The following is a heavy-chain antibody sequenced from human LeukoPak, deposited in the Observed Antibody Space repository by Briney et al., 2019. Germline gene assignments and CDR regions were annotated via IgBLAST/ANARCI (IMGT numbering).Heavy chain of an antibody. CDR1: GGSFSGYY. Sequence: SETLSLTCAVYGGSFSGYYWSWIRQPPGKGLEWIGEINHSGSTNYNPSLKSRVTISIDTSKNQFSLKLSSVTAADTAVYYCARGRSLAIWGQGTMVTVSS. CDR3: ARGRSLAI. V-gene: IGHV4-34*01. CDR2: INHSGST. J-gene: IGHJ3*02.